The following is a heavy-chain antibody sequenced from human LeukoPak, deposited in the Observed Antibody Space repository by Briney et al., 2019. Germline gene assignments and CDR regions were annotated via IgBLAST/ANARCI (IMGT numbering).Heavy chain of an antibody. D-gene: IGHD3-3*01. J-gene: IGHJ5*02. V-gene: IGHV3-30*02. CDR1: GFTFSSYG. CDR2: IRYDGSNK. CDR3: ARDQDYDFWSPASNWFDP. Sequence: GGSLRLSCAASGFTFSSYGMHWVRQAPGKGLEWVAFIRYDGSNKYYADSVKGRFTISRDNAKNTLYLQMNSLRAEDTAVYYCARDQDYDFWSPASNWFDPWGQGTLVTVSS.